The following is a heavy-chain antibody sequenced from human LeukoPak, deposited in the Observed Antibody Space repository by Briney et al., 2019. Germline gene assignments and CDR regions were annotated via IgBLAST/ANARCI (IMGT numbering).Heavy chain of an antibody. J-gene: IGHJ4*02. CDR3: TSRREGSAYRDY. Sequence: SETLSLTCSDSGGSIITDGHYSGSISHPPGEWLEWIANVHSSESTRHQPHVTIRANLSVSTSNKQSSLKVTAVTAADRAVYYCTSRREGSAYRDYWGQGTLVTVSS. V-gene: IGHV4-39*01. CDR1: GGSIITDGHY. CDR2: VHSSEST. D-gene: IGHD1-26*01.